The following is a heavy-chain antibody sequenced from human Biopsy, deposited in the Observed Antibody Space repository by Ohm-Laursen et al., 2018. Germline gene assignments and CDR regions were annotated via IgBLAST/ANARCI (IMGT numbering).Heavy chain of an antibody. V-gene: IGHV4-34*01. J-gene: IGHJ6*02. CDR1: VGSFSGYY. Sequence: SDTLSLTCAVYVGSFSGYYWSWIRQPPGKGLEWIGEIKHSGSTNYNPSLKSRVTISVDTSKNQFSLKLSSVTAADTAVYYCARGTRYCTNAVCYKSGSGSYYRYYYGMDVWGQGTTVTVSS. D-gene: IGHD2-8*01. CDR3: ARGTRYCTNAVCYKSGSGSYYRYYYGMDV. CDR2: IKHSGST.